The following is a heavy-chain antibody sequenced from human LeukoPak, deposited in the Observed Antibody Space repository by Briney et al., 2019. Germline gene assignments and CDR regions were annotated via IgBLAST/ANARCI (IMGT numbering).Heavy chain of an antibody. V-gene: IGHV3-30*02. J-gene: IGHJ6*03. D-gene: IGHD3-10*01. Sequence: PGRSLRLSCAASGFTFSSYGMHWVRQAPGKGLEWVASIRYNGNNQYYADSVKGRFTISRDNSKNTLYLQMNSLKGDDTAVYYCAKDSAFYYIDVWGKGTTVIISS. CDR2: IRYNGNNQ. CDR1: GFTFSSYG. CDR3: AKDSAFYYIDV.